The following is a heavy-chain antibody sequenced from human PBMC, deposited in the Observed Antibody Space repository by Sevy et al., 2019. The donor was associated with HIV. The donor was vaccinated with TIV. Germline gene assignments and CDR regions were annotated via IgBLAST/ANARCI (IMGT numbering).Heavy chain of an antibody. D-gene: IGHD6-19*01. CDR2: ISNSGANT. J-gene: IGHJ4*02. V-gene: IGHV3-23*01. CDR1: GFTFTNYG. CDR3: AKEWTLLSDWYGEFDY. Sequence: GGSLRLSCAASGFTFTNYGMHWVRQAPGKGLEWVSGISNSGANTYYADSVRGRFTVSRDNSKNTVYLQLNSLRAEDAAIYYCAKEWTLLSDWYGEFDYWGQGTLVTISS.